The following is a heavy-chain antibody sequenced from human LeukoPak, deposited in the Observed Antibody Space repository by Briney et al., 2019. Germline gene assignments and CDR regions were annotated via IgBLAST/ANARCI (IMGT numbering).Heavy chain of an antibody. D-gene: IGHD1-26*01. Sequence: GGSLRLSCAASGFTFSSYGMHWVRQAPGKGLEWAAVLSNDGSKKYYADSVEGRFSISRDNSKSTLYLQMNSLRVEDTAVYYCAKDPIDDMDVWGQGTTVTVSS. J-gene: IGHJ6*02. V-gene: IGHV3-30*18. CDR1: GFTFSSYG. CDR3: AKDPIDDMDV. CDR2: LSNDGSKK.